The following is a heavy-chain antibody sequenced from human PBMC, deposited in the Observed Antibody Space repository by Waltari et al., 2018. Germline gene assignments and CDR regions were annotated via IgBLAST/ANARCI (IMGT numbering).Heavy chain of an antibody. CDR2: IIPILGIA. J-gene: IGHJ3*02. CDR1: GGTFSSYA. V-gene: IGHV1-69*04. Sequence: QVQLVQSGAEVKKPGSSVKVSCKASGGTFSSYAISWVRQAPGQGLEWMGGIIPILGIANYAQKFQGRVTITADESTSTAYMELSSLRSEDTAVYYCAREESEYSSDAFDIWGQGTMVTVSS. D-gene: IGHD6-6*01. CDR3: AREESEYSSDAFDI.